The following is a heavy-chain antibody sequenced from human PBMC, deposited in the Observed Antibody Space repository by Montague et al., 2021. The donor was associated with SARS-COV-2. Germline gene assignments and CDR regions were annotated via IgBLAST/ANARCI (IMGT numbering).Heavy chain of an antibody. CDR1: GFTFDDYA. D-gene: IGHD3-10*01. V-gene: IGHV3-9*01. CDR2: INWNSGSI. CDR3: AKDGLIRGVNYFDY. Sequence: PLRLSCAASGFTFDDYAMYWVRQAPGKGLEWVSGINWNSGSIGYADSVKGRFTIASDNAENSLYLQMNSLRAEDTALYYCAKDGLIRGVNYFDYWGQGTLVTVSS. J-gene: IGHJ4*02.